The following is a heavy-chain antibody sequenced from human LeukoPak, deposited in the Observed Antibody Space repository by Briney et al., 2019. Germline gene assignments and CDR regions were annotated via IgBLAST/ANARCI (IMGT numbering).Heavy chain of an antibody. CDR3: ARVLRSSGSPDY. V-gene: IGHV4-31*03. Sequence: SETLSLTCTVSGGSISSADYYWSWLRQHPGKGLEWIGYIYYSGSTYYNPSLKSRVTISVDTSKNQFSLKLSSVTAADTAVYYCARVLRSSGSPDYWGQGTLVTVSS. CDR2: IYYSGST. CDR1: GGSISSADYY. J-gene: IGHJ4*02. D-gene: IGHD3-22*01.